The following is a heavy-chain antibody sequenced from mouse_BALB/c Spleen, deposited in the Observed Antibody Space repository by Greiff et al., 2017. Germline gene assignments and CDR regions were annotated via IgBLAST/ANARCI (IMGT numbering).Heavy chain of an antibody. V-gene: IGHV1-80*01. D-gene: IGHD1-1*01. CDR1: GYSFSSYW. J-gene: IGHJ2*01. Sequence: VQLQQSGAELVRPGSSVKISCKASGYSFSSYWMNWVKQRPGQGLEWIGQIYPGDGVTNYNGKFKGKATLTAAKSSSTAYMQLSSLTSEDSAVYFCARGGTVIADYLGYWGQGTTLTVSS. CDR3: ARGGTVIADYLGY. CDR2: IYPGDGVT.